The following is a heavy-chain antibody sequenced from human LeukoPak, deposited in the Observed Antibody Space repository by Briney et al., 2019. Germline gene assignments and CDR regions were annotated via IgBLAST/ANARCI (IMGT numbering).Heavy chain of an antibody. Sequence: GGSLRLSCAASGFTFSSYWMHWVRQAPGKGLVWVSRINSDGSSTSYADSVKGRLTISRDNAKNTLYLQMNSLRAEDTAVYYCARAPLNGIAAAGLDYWGQGTLVTVSS. CDR1: GFTFSSYW. J-gene: IGHJ4*02. V-gene: IGHV3-74*01. D-gene: IGHD6-13*01. CDR3: ARAPLNGIAAAGLDY. CDR2: INSDGSST.